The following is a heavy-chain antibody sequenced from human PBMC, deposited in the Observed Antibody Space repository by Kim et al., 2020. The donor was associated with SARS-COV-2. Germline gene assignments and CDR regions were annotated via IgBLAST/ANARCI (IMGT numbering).Heavy chain of an antibody. CDR2: ISDEGSKK. D-gene: IGHD3-16*01. CDR3: AKDKSFFKFTFGGQLGGMDV. J-gene: IGHJ6*02. CDR1: GFNFNNFG. V-gene: IGHV3-30*18. Sequence: GGSLRLSCAASGFNFNNFGMHWVRQAPGKGLEWVALISDEGSKKYYADSLKGRFTISRDSSKNTLYLQMDSLRPEDTAVYFCAKDKSFFKFTFGGQLGGMDVWGQKTTLTVPS.